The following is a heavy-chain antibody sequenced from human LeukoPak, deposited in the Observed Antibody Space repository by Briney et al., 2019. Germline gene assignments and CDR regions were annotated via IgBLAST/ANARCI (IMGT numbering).Heavy chain of an antibody. CDR1: GFTFSSYS. V-gene: IGHV3-21*01. CDR3: ASYDSSDYYYYMDV. J-gene: IGHJ6*03. CDR2: ISSSSSYI. Sequence: PGGSLRLSCAASGFTFSSYSMNWVRQAPGKGLEWVSSISSSSSYIYYADSVKGRFTISRDNAKNSLYLQMNSLRAEDTAVYYCASYDSSDYYYYMDVWGKGTTVTVSS. D-gene: IGHD3-22*01.